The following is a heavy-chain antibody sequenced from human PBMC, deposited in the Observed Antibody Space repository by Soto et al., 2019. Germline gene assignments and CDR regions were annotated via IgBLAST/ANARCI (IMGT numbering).Heavy chain of an antibody. V-gene: IGHV4-34*01. CDR1: GGSFSGYY. CDR2: INHSGST. J-gene: IGHJ5*02. Sequence: QVQLQQWGAGLLKPSETLSLTCAVYGGSFSGYYWSWIRQPPGEGLEWMGEINHSGSTNYNPSLKSRVTISVDTSKNQFSLKLSSVTAADTAVYYCARVPPYNIVVVPAATQNWFDPWGQGTLVTVSS. D-gene: IGHD2-2*01. CDR3: ARVPPYNIVVVPAATQNWFDP.